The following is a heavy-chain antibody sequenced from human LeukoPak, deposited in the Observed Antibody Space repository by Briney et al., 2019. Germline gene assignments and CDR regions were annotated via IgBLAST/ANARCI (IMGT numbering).Heavy chain of an antibody. CDR1: GGSFSGYY. CDR2: IYYSGNT. Sequence: SETLSLTCAVYGGSFSGYYWSWIRQPPGKGLEWIGSIYYSGNTYYNASLKSQVSISIDTSKNQFSLRLTSVTAAETAVYYCARQTGSGLFILPGGQGTLVTVSS. CDR3: ARQTGSGLFILP. D-gene: IGHD3/OR15-3a*01. V-gene: IGHV4-34*01. J-gene: IGHJ4*02.